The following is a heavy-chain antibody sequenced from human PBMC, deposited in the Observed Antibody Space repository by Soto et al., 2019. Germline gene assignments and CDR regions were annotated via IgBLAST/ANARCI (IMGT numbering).Heavy chain of an antibody. CDR1: GVAVSNGNYY. CDR3: ERDLRVVRGSYGLINWFEP. J-gene: IGHJ5*02. D-gene: IGHD3-16*01. CDR2: VYYTGST. V-gene: IGHV4-61*01. Sequence: PSETLSLTCTVSGVAVSNGNYYWSCIRQPPGKELELIGYVYYTGSTYSNPSLKSRLTLTIDTSKNQFSLNLTSVTAADTAVYYCERDLRVVRGSYGLINWFEPWGQGDMVPVSS.